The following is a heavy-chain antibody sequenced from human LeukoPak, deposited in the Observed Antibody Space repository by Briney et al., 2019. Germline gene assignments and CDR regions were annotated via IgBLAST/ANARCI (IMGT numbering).Heavy chain of an antibody. J-gene: IGHJ4*02. D-gene: IGHD3-22*01. CDR3: AIDYYDSSGYRDY. Sequence: PSETLSLTCAVYGVSFSGYYWSWIRQPPGKGLEWIGEINHSGSTNYNPSLKSRVTISVDTSKNQFSLKLSSVTAAETAVYYCAIDYYDSSGYRDYWGQGTLVTVSS. CDR1: GVSFSGYY. V-gene: IGHV4-34*01. CDR2: INHSGST.